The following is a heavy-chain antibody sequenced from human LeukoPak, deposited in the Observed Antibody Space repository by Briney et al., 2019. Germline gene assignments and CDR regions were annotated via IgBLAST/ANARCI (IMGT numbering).Heavy chain of an antibody. CDR2: IYSGGNT. D-gene: IGHD1-14*01. Sequence: GGSLRLSCAASGFTVGSNYMTWVRQAPGKGLEWVSVIYSGGNTHYADSVKGRFTISRDSSKSTLYLQMNSLRTEDTAVYYCARDSTSRNHDYWGQGTLVTVSS. CDR1: GFTVGSNY. V-gene: IGHV3-53*01. J-gene: IGHJ4*02. CDR3: ARDSTSRNHDY.